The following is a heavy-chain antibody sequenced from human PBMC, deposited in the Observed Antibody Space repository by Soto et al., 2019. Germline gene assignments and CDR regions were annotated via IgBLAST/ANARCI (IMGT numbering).Heavy chain of an antibody. CDR1: GGTFSSYA. D-gene: IGHD2-2*01. Sequence: SVKVSCKASGGTFSSYAISWVRQAPGQGLEWMGGTIPIFGTANYAQKFQGRVTITADKSTSTAYMELSSLRSEDTAVYYCARAALYCSSTSCSYVYYYYGMDVWGQGTTVTVSS. CDR3: ARAALYCSSTSCSYVYYYYGMDV. CDR2: TIPIFGTA. J-gene: IGHJ6*02. V-gene: IGHV1-69*06.